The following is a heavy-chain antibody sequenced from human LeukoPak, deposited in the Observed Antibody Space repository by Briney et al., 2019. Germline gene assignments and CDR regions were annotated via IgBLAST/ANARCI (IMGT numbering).Heavy chain of an antibody. V-gene: IGHV4-59*08. D-gene: IGHD2-15*01. CDR1: GGSISSYY. CDR2: IYYSGST. CDR3: AGRGMVASDH. Sequence: SETLSLTCTVSGGSISSYYWSWIRQPPGKGLEWIGYIYYSGSTNYNPSLKSRVTISVDTSKNQFSLKLSSVTAADTAVYYCAGRGMVASDHWGPGILVTVSS. J-gene: IGHJ4*02.